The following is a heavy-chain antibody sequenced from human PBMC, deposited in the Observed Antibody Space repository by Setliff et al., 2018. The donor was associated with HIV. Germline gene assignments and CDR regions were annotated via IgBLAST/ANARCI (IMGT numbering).Heavy chain of an antibody. J-gene: IGHJ5*02. D-gene: IGHD3-22*01. V-gene: IGHV1-69*10. CDR3: AKCSEMLGTPATSSGYYCGWFDP. CDR1: GDTFSTYA. CDR2: IIPLVTIA. Sequence: SVKVSCKASGDTFSTYAITWVRQAPGQGLEWMGGIIPLVTIANYAQEFQGRVRFTADKSTSTAYMELNSLRSEDTAVYYCAKCSEMLGTPATSSGYYCGWFDPWGQGTLVTVSS.